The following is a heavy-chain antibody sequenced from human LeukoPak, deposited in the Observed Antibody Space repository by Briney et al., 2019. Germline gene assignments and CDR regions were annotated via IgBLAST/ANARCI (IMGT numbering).Heavy chain of an antibody. CDR1: GGSISTYY. J-gene: IGHJ6*02. Sequence: PSVTLSLTCTVSGGSISTYYWSWIRQPPGKGLEWIAFICYTGTTDYNPSLKSRVTITLDTSKNQFSLKLNSVTAADTAVYYCARSYDSRGYFYYGMDVWGQGTTVTVSS. D-gene: IGHD3-22*01. CDR2: ICYTGTT. CDR3: ARSYDSRGYFYYGMDV. V-gene: IGHV4-59*01.